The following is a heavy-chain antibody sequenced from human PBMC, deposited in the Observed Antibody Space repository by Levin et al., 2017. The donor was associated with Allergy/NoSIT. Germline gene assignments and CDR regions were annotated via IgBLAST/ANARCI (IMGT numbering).Heavy chain of an antibody. CDR3: ARDTKGFGETLDY. V-gene: IGHV3-53*01. CDR1: GFTVSSNY. Sequence: PGGSLRLSCAASGFTVSSNYMSWVRQAPGKGLEWVSVIYSGGSTYYADSVKGRFTISRDNSKNTLYLQMNSLRAEDTAVYYCARDTKGFGETLDYWGQGTLVTVSS. J-gene: IGHJ4*02. CDR2: IYSGGST. D-gene: IGHD3-10*01.